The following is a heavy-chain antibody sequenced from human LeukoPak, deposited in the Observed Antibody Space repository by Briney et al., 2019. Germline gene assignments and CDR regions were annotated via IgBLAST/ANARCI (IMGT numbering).Heavy chain of an antibody. CDR1: GASMSGFY. D-gene: IGHD2-2*01. CDR3: ARGVVGYQLLERVRHFDY. J-gene: IGHJ4*02. CDR2: IYTSGST. Sequence: PSETLSLTCTVSGASMSGFYWMWIRQPPGKGLEWIGYIYTSGSTNYNPSLKSRVTISVDTSKNQFSLKLSSVTAADTAVYYCARGVVGYQLLERVRHFDYWGQGTLVTVSS. V-gene: IGHV4-4*09.